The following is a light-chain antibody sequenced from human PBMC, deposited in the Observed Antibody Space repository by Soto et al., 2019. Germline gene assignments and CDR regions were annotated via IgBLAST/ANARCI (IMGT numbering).Light chain of an antibody. Sequence: IQLTQSPSSLSASVGDRVTITCRTSQNVNRYLNWYQEPPGKAPKLLIYAASILQSGVPSRFSGRGSGTDFTLALSSLHTEDFTTYYCQQSYGIPQTFGPGTKVDIK. CDR1: QNVNRY. V-gene: IGKV1-39*01. CDR3: QQSYGIPQT. CDR2: AAS. J-gene: IGKJ1*01.